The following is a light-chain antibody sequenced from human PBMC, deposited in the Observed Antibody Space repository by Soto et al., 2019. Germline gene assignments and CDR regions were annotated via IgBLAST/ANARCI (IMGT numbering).Light chain of an antibody. CDR2: SNN. J-gene: IGLJ1*01. V-gene: IGLV1-44*01. Sequence: QSVLTQPPSASGTPGQRVTISCSGSSSNIGSNTVNWYQQLPGTAPKLLIYSNNQRPSGVPDRFSGSKSGTSASLAISGLXXXXXXDYYCAAWDDSLNGYVFGTWTKLTVL. CDR1: SSNIGSNT. CDR3: AAWDDSLNGYV.